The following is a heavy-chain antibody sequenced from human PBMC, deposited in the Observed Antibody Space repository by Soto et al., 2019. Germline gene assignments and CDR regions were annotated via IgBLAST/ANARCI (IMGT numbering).Heavy chain of an antibody. Sequence: DVQLVESGGGIVQPGGSLRLSCAASGFTVTSYWMHWVRQAPGKGLVWVSRTSPAGSSTYYADFVRGRFTISKDTAKNTLYLQKNSLGDEDTAVYYCARGNTGYGNFDYWGQGTLVTVSS. CDR3: ARGNTGYGNFDY. J-gene: IGHJ4*02. V-gene: IGHV3-74*01. CDR2: TSPAGSST. D-gene: IGHD5-12*01. CDR1: GFTVTSYW.